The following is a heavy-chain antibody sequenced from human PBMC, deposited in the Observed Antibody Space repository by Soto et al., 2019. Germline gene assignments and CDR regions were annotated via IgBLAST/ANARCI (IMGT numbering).Heavy chain of an antibody. V-gene: IGHV4-59*01. D-gene: IGHD2-15*01. CDR1: GGSISSYY. CDR2: IYYIGST. CDR3: ARDKSELPGYCSGGSCSSAFDI. J-gene: IGHJ3*02. Sequence: PSETLSLTCTVSGGSISSYYWSWIRQPPGKGLEWIGYIYYIGSTNYNPSLKSRVTISVDTSKNQFSLKLSSVTAADTAVYYCARDKSELPGYCSGGSCSSAFDIWGQGTMVTVSS.